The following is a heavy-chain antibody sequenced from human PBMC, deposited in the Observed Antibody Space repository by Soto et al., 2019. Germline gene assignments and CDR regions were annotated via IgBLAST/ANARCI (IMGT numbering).Heavy chain of an antibody. D-gene: IGHD3-10*01. J-gene: IGHJ6*02. CDR1: GFPFSAYA. CDR3: ARSGFYGSGIPYFYGVDV. V-gene: IGHV3-30-3*01. Sequence: GGSMRLSCAASGFPFSAYALHWVRQAPGTGLEWVATVSYGDSNKYYADSVKGRFTISRDNSKKTLFLQMNSLKVEDTAIYYCARSGFYGSGIPYFYGVDVWGQGTTVTVSS. CDR2: VSYGDSNK.